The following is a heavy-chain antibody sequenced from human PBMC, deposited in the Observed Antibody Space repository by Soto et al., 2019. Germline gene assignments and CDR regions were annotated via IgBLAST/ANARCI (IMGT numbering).Heavy chain of an antibody. V-gene: IGHV1-18*01. D-gene: IGHD3-10*01. Sequence: ASVKVSCKASGYTFTSYGISWVRQAPGQGLEWMGWISAYNGNTNYAQKLQGRVTMTTDTSRSTAYMELRSLRSDDTAVYYCARDGYYTMVRGVIRFHYWGQGTLVTVSS. CDR1: GYTFTSYG. CDR2: ISAYNGNT. CDR3: ARDGYYTMVRGVIRFHY. J-gene: IGHJ4*02.